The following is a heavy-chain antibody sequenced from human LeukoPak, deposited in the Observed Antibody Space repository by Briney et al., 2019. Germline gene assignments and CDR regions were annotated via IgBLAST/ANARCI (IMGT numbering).Heavy chain of an antibody. CDR2: INPSGGST. CDR3: ARYEQLLPKWFDR. CDR1: GYTFTSYY. D-gene: IGHD6-13*01. V-gene: IGHV1-46*01. J-gene: IGHJ5*02. Sequence: ASVKVSCKASGYTFTSYYMHWVRQAPGQGLEWMGIINPSGGSTSYAQKFQGRVTMTTDTSTSTAYMELRSLRSDDTAVYYCARYEQLLPKWFDRWGQGTLVTVSS.